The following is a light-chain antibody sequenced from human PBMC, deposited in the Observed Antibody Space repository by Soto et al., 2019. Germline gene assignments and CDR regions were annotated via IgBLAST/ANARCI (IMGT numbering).Light chain of an antibody. J-gene: IGLJ2*01. CDR3: SSYAGSNNVI. Sequence: QSVLTQPPSASGSPGQSVTISCTGTSSDVGGYNFVSWYQQHPGEAPKLTIYDVTKRPSGVPDRFSGSKSGNTASLTVSGLQAEDEADYYCSSYAGSNNVIFGGGTKLTVL. V-gene: IGLV2-8*01. CDR1: SSDVGGYNF. CDR2: DVT.